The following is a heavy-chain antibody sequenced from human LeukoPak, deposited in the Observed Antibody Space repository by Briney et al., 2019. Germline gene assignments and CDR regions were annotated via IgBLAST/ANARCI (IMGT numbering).Heavy chain of an antibody. J-gene: IGHJ6*02. Sequence: GGSLRLSCAASGFTFSSHWMHWVRQAPGKGLVWVSRIKDDGSHTNYADSVKGRFTISRDNAKNTLSLQMNSLRAEDTAVYYCTTDSYCSTTTCYASSNYYYGLDAWGQGTSVTVSS. CDR3: TTDSYCSTTTCYASSNYYYGLDA. V-gene: IGHV3-74*01. CDR1: GFTFSSHW. D-gene: IGHD2-2*01. CDR2: IKDDGSHT.